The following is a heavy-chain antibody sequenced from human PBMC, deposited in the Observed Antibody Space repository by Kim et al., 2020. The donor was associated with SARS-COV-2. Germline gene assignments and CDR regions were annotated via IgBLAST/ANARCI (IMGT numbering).Heavy chain of an antibody. CDR1: GFTFSSHP. J-gene: IGHJ4*02. CDR2: IGTAGDT. D-gene: IGHD1-26*01. V-gene: IGHV3-13*04. CDR3: VRQAVGATGHFDY. Sequence: GGSLRLSCAASGFTFSSHPMQWVHQATGKGLEWVSAIGTAGDTYYPGSVKGRFTISRENAKNSLYLQMNSLRAGDTAIYHCVRQAVGATGHFDYWGQGTLVTVSS.